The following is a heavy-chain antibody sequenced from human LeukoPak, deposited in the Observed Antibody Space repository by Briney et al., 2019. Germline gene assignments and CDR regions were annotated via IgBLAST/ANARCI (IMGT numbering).Heavy chain of an antibody. J-gene: IGHJ6*02. CDR1: GNYW. D-gene: IGHD3-3*01. Sequence: GGSLRLSCAASGNYWMHWVRQVPGKGLVWVSHINSDGSWTSYADSVKGRFTISRDNSKNTLYLQMNSLRAEDTAVYYCAKGSSFWSGYYTPFYYYYYYGMDVWGQGTTVTVSS. CDR2: INSDGSWT. V-gene: IGHV3-74*01. CDR3: AKGSSFWSGYYTPFYYYYYYGMDV.